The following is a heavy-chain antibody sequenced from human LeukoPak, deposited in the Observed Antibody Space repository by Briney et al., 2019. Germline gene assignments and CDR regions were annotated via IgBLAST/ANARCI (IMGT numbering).Heavy chain of an antibody. V-gene: IGHV1-69*04. CDR3: ARDLTYYYDSSGYGDAFDI. D-gene: IGHD3-22*01. Sequence: SVKVSCKASGGTFSSYAISWVRQAPGQGLEWMGRIIPILGIANYAQKFQGRVTITADKSTSTAYMELSSLRSEDTAVYYCARDLTYYYDSSGYGDAFDIWGQGTMVTVSS. CDR2: IIPILGIA. J-gene: IGHJ3*02. CDR1: GGTFSSYA.